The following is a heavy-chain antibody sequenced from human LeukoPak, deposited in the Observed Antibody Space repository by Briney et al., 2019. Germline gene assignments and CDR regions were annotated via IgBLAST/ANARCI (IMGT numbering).Heavy chain of an antibody. J-gene: IGHJ4*02. CDR3: ARDDIGFEY. CDR1: GFSISSAYH. Sequence: SETLSLTCSVSGFSISSAYHWGWIGQPPGGRLDWIGSISHTGVTYYNPSFKRRLTISLDTSKDEFSLQLTSVTAADTAMYYCARDDIGFEYWGQGIVVTVSS. CDR2: ISHTGVT. V-gene: IGHV4-38-2*02.